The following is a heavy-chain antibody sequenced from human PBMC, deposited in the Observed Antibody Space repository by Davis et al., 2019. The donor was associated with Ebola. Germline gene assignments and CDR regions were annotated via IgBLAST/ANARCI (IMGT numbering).Heavy chain of an antibody. Sequence: PGGSLRLSCKGSGYSFTSYWIGWVRQTPAKGLEWMGIIYPGDSDTRYSPSFEGQVTISVDRSISTAYLQWSSLKASDTAMYYCAKQESLYGSSDYWGQGTLVTVSS. CDR1: GYSFTSYW. CDR2: IYPGDSDT. J-gene: IGHJ4*02. V-gene: IGHV5-51*01. CDR3: AKQESLYGSSDY. D-gene: IGHD3-22*01.